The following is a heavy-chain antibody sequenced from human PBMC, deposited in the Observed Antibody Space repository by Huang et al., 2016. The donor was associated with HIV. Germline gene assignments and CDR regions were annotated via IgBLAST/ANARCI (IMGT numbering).Heavy chain of an antibody. CDR2: IYWNDDK. CDR3: AYTNYYDTSGSPFGF. CDR1: GFSLTTRGVG. D-gene: IGHD3-22*01. J-gene: IGHJ4*02. V-gene: IGHV2-5*01. Sequence: QITLKESGPTLVKPTQTLTLTCTFSGFSLTTRGVGVGWLRQPPGQALAWLALIYWNDDKTYSPSLKRRSTITQDTYNNQAVLTVANMDPVDTATYFCAYTNYYDTSGSPFGFWGQGTLVTVSS.